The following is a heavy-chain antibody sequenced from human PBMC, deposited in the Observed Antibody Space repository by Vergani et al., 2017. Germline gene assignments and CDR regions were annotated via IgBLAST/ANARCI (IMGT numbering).Heavy chain of an antibody. J-gene: IGHJ6*04. CDR3: AKGQQLVFFSVDV. CDR1: GFRSDEYA. Sequence: EEKLVESGGGLVQPGRSLRLSCEASGFRSDEYAMHWVRGVPGKGLEWVSGVSWNSETIRSADSVKGRFTISRDNAKSTLYLQMDSLRPEDTAHYYCAKGQQLVFFSVDVWGIGTSVTVTA. CDR2: VSWNSETI. V-gene: IGHV3-9*02. D-gene: IGHD6-13*01.